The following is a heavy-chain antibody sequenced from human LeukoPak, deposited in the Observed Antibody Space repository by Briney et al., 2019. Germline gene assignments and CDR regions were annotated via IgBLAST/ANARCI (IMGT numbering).Heavy chain of an antibody. D-gene: IGHD6-13*01. CDR2: IYHSGST. V-gene: IGHV4-4*02. CDR1: GGSISSSNW. J-gene: IGHJ5*02. Sequence: ASGTLSLTCAVSGGSISSSNWWSWVRQPPGKGLEWIGEIYHSGSTNYNPSLKSRVTISVDTSKNQFSLKVSSVSAADTAVYYCARAYSSSWYWNWFDPWGQGTLVTVSS. CDR3: ARAYSSSWYWNWFDP.